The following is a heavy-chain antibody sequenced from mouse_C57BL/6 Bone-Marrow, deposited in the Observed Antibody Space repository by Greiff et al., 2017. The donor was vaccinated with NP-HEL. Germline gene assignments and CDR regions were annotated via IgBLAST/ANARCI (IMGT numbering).Heavy chain of an antibody. Sequence: QVQLKESGAELVRPGASVKLSCKASGYTFPDYYINWVKQRPGQGLEWIARIYPGSGNTYYNEKFKGKATLTAEKSSSTAYMQLSSLTSEDSAVYCCARAFDYWGQGTTLTVSS. V-gene: IGHV1-76*01. CDR3: ARAFDY. CDR2: IYPGSGNT. D-gene: IGHD3-1*01. J-gene: IGHJ2*01. CDR1: GYTFPDYY.